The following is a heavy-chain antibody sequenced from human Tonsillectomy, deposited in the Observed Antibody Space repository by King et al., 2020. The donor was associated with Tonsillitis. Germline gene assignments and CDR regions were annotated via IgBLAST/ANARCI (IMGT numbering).Heavy chain of an antibody. V-gene: IGHV1-69*01. Sequence: QLVQSGAEVKKPGSSVKVSCRASGGTFSNYGVSWVRQAPGQGLEWMGGIIPVYATVSYAQTFQGRVTISADASTTTAYLELSSLRSEDTAVYFCARGAVAGTFLSYFDYWGQGTLVTVSS. CDR3: ARGAVAGTFLSYFDY. CDR1: GGTFSNYG. D-gene: IGHD6-19*01. CDR2: IIPVYATV. J-gene: IGHJ4*02.